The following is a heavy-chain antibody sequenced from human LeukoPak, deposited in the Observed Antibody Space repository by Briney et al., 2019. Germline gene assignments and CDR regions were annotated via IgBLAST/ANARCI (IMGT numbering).Heavy chain of an antibody. CDR3: ASDGGPFDH. Sequence: PGGSLRLPCTASGIMFSGYWMSWVRQAPGKGLEWVANIKQHGTEKYYVDSVKGRFTISRDDAKKSVYLQMNSLRDEDTAVYYCASDGGPFDHWGQGILVTVAS. D-gene: IGHD3-16*01. V-gene: IGHV3-7*01. CDR1: GIMFSGYW. CDR2: IKQHGTEK. J-gene: IGHJ4*02.